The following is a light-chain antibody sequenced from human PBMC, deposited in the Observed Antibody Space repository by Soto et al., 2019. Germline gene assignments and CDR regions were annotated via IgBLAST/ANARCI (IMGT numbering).Light chain of an antibody. CDR2: GAS. CDR3: QQYRSWPRT. V-gene: IGKV3-15*01. J-gene: IGKJ1*01. Sequence: EIVMTQSPATLSVSPVERVTLSCRASQSVDINLAWYQQKPGQAPRLLIYGASTRATDMPGTFSGRGSGTEFTLTISSPRPEDFAVYYCQQYRSWPRTFGQGTKVDIK. CDR1: QSVDIN.